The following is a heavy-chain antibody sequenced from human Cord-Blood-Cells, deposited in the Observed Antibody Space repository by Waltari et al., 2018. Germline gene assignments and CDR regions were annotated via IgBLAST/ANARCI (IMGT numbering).Heavy chain of an antibody. CDR1: GGTFSSYA. CDR2: IIPILGIA. D-gene: IGHD6-6*01. J-gene: IGHJ3*02. V-gene: IGHV1-69*09. CDR3: ATLDVAARGAFDI. Sequence: QVQLVQSGAEVKKPGSSVKVSCKASGGTFSSYAISWVRQAPGQGIEWMGRIIPILGIANSAQKVQGRVTITGEKSTSTAYMELSSLISEDTAVYDCATLDVAARGAFDIWGQGTMVTVSS.